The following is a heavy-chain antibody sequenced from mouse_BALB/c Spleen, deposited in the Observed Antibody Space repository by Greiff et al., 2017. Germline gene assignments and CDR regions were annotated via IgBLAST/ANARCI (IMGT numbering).Heavy chain of an antibody. CDR3: AREGAYYAMDY. V-gene: IGHV5-6-3*01. CDR2: INSNGGST. J-gene: IGHJ4*01. Sequence: EVQGVESGGGLVQPGGSLELSCAASGFTFSSYGMSWVRQTPDKRLELVATINSNGGSTYYPDSVKGRFTISRDNAKNTLYLQMSSLKSEDTAMYYCAREGAYYAMDYWGQGTSVTVSS. CDR1: GFTFSSYG.